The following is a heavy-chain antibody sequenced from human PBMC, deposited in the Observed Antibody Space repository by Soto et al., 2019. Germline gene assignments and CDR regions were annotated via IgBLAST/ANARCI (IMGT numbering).Heavy chain of an antibody. CDR1: GGTFSSYA. D-gene: IGHD5-12*01. CDR3: ARVRRDGYNYDY. CDR2: IIPIFGTA. J-gene: IGHJ4*02. Sequence: SVKVSCKASGGTFSSYAISWVRQAPGQGLEWMGGIIPIFGTANYAQKFQGRVTITADESTSTAYMELSSLRSEDTAVYYCARVRRDGYNYDYWGQGTLVTVSS. V-gene: IGHV1-69*13.